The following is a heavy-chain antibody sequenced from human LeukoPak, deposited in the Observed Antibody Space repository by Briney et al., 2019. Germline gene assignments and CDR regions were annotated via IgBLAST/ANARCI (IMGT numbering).Heavy chain of an antibody. Sequence: GGSLRLSCAASGFTFSSYAMSWVRQAPGKGLEWVSAISGSGGSTYYADSVEGRFTISRDNSKNTLYLQMNSLRAEDAAVYYCAKLPTYYYDSSGYYYFDYWGQGTLVTVSS. D-gene: IGHD3-22*01. V-gene: IGHV3-23*01. CDR3: AKLPTYYYDSSGYYYFDY. J-gene: IGHJ4*02. CDR2: ISGSGGST. CDR1: GFTFSSYA.